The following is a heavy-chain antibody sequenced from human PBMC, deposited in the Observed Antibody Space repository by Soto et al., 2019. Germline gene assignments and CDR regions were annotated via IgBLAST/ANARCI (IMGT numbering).Heavy chain of an antibody. CDR1: GYTFSDYY. Sequence: ASVKVSCKASGYTFSDYYVHWVRQAPGQGLEWMGWINPNSGGTKYAPKFQGGVTMTRDTSITTAYMELSRLRSGDTAVYYCAREPATAKPEGVDFWGQGTLVTVSS. V-gene: IGHV1-2*02. CDR3: AREPATAKPEGVDF. D-gene: IGHD1-1*01. J-gene: IGHJ4*02. CDR2: INPNSGGT.